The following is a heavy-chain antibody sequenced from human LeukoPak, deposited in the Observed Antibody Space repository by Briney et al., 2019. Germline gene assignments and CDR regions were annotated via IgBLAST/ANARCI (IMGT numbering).Heavy chain of an antibody. J-gene: IGHJ4*02. CDR2: IYTTGST. D-gene: IGHD5-12*01. CDR1: SGSITSGNNY. CDR3: ARDRYGGYVNQAFDS. V-gene: IGHV4-61*09. Sequence: SETLSPTCTVSSGSITSGNNYWTWVRQPAGKGLEWVGHIYTTGSTTGRTNYSPSLKSRVTISIDTSTNQFSLRLTSVTAADTAIYFCARDRYGGYVNQAFDSWGQGTLVTVSS.